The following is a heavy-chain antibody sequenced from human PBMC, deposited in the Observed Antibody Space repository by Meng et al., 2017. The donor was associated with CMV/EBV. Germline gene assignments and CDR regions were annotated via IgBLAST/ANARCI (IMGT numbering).Heavy chain of an antibody. CDR1: GGSFSGYY. J-gene: IGHJ5*02. CDR2: INHSGST. D-gene: IGHD3-10*01. CDR3: ARGRHYYGSGSYSKAHNWFDP. V-gene: IGHV4-34*01. Sequence: SETLSLTCAVYGGSFSGYYWSWIRQPPGKGLEWIGEINHSGSTNYNPSLKSRVTISVDTSKNQFSLKLRSVTAADTAVYYCARGRHYYGSGSYSKAHNWFDPWGQGTLVTVSS.